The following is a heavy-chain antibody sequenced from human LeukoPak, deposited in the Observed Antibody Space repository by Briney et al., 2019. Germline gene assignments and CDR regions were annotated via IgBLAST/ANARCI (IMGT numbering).Heavy chain of an antibody. CDR2: IKKDGIEK. Sequence: GGSLSLSCVVSGFTASSVWMSWVRQAPGNGLEWVANIKKDGIEKYYVEAVKGRFTISRDNAKNSLSLQMNSLRAEDTAVYYCARGRYSSRSGGYYFDIWGQGTLVTVSS. D-gene: IGHD2-2*01. CDR3: ARGRYSSRSGGYYFDI. J-gene: IGHJ4*02. V-gene: IGHV3-7*01. CDR1: GFTASSVW.